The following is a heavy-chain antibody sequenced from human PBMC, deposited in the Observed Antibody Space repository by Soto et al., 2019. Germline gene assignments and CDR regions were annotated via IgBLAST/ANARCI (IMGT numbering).Heavy chain of an antibody. V-gene: IGHV4-39*01. CDR2: IYYSGST. D-gene: IGHD3-10*01. CDR1: GGSISSSSYY. Sequence: PSETLSLTCTVSGGSISSSSYYWGWIRQPPGKGLEWIGSIYYSGSTYYNPSLKSRVTISVDTSKNQFSLKLSSVTAADTAVYYCARFSYGSGRLFDYWGQGTLVTVSS. J-gene: IGHJ4*02. CDR3: ARFSYGSGRLFDY.